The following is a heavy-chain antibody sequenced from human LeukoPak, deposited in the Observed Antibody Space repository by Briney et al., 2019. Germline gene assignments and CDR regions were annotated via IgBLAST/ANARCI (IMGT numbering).Heavy chain of an antibody. J-gene: IGHJ3*02. CDR1: GYSFTSYW. D-gene: IGHD1-26*01. Sequence: GESLKISCKGSGYSFTSYWIAWVRQMPGKGLEYMGIIYPGDSDTRYSPSFQGQVTISADKSITTAYLQWSSLKASDTAMYYCARRVGGTTSRAFDIWGQGTMVSVSS. CDR2: IYPGDSDT. V-gene: IGHV5-51*01. CDR3: ARRVGGTTSRAFDI.